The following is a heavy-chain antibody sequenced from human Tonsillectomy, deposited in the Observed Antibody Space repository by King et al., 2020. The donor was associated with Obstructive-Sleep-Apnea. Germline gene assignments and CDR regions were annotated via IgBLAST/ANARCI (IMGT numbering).Heavy chain of an antibody. D-gene: IGHD6-13*01. CDR1: GYTFTSYA. V-gene: IGHV1-3*01. CDR3: ATIAAAGIFDY. CDR2: INAGNVNT. Sequence: QLVQSGAEVKKPGASVKVSCKASGYTFTSYAMHWVRQAPGQRLEWMGWINAGNVNTKYSQKFQGRVTITRDTSASTAYMELSSLRSEDTAVYYCATIAAAGIFDYWGQGTLVTVSS. J-gene: IGHJ4*02.